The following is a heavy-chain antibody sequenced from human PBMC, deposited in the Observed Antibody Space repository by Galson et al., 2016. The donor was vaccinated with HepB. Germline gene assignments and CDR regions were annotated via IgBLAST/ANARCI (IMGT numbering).Heavy chain of an antibody. V-gene: IGHV3-15*01. CDR1: GFTFSHAW. Sequence: SCAASGFTFSHAWMSWVRQAPGKGLEWVGRMKSILDGGSTDYAAPVKGRFTISRDDAKNTVYLQMKRLRMDDTATYYCTPLPTGQQPYYFDLWGQGTLVIVSS. D-gene: IGHD6-13*01. J-gene: IGHJ4*02. CDR3: TPLPTGQQPYYFDL. CDR2: MKSILDGGST.